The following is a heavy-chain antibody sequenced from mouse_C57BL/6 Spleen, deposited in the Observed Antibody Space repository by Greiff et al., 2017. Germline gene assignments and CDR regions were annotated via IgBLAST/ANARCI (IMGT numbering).Heavy chain of an antibody. CDR2: INPNYGTT. J-gene: IGHJ4*01. V-gene: IGHV1-39*01. Sequence: EVQLQQSGPELVTPGASVKISCKASGYSFTDYKMNWVKQSNGKNLEWIGVINPNYGTTSYNQKFKGKATLTVEQSSSTAYMHLNSLTSEYSAVFSCARLTYGNSSYYAMDYWGQGTSGTVSS. D-gene: IGHD2-1*01. CDR1: GYSFTDYK. CDR3: ARLTYGNSSYYAMDY.